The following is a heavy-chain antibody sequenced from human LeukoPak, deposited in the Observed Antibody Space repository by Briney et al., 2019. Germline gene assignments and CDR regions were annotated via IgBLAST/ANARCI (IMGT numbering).Heavy chain of an antibody. Sequence: EASVKVSCKASGGTFSSYAISWVRQAPGQGLEWMGGIIPIFGTANYAQKFQGRVTITADKSTSTAYMELSSLRSEDTVVYYCVCYYGSGSYQKYYFDYWGQGTLVTVSS. CDR2: IIPIFGTA. CDR3: VCYYGSGSYQKYYFDY. J-gene: IGHJ4*02. CDR1: GGTFSSYA. V-gene: IGHV1-69*06. D-gene: IGHD3-10*01.